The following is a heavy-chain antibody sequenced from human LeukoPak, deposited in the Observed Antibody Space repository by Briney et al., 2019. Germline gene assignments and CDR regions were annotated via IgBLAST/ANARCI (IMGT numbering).Heavy chain of an antibody. CDR2: IYIGGNT. Sequence: PEGSLRLSCGASGYTISGKYMGWVRQAPGKGLEWVSVIYIGGNTYYTDSVKGRFTISRDDSKNTLYLQMNSLRVEDTAVHYCVRFYGGNSCFDYWGQGILVTVST. CDR1: GYTISGKY. D-gene: IGHD4-23*01. CDR3: VRFYGGNSCFDY. J-gene: IGHJ4*02. V-gene: IGHV3-53*01.